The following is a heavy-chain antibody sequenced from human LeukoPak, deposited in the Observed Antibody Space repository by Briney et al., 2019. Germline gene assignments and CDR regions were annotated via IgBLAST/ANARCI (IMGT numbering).Heavy chain of an antibody. CDR1: GDSVFSNSS. CDR2: TYYRSNWYN. J-gene: IGHJ3*01. CDR3: ARGGQGDGYSADEAFDV. V-gene: IGHV6-1*01. D-gene: IGHD5-18*01. Sequence: SQTLSLTCAISGDSVFSNSSWNWIRQSPPRGLEWLGRTYYRSNWYNDYVLSVKSRININPDTSKNQFSLQLNSVTPEDTAVYYCARGGQGDGYSADEAFDVWGQGTMVTVSS.